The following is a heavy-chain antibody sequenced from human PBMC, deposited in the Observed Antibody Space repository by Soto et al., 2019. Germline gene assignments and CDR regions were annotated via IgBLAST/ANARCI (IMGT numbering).Heavy chain of an antibody. CDR3: ARQGPYYCQIWYFDL. V-gene: IGHV4-39*01. CDR2: SYYSGST. CDR1: GGSISSSSYY. J-gene: IGHJ2*01. Sequence: QLQLQESGPGLVKPSETLSLTCTVSGGSISSSSYYWGWIRQPPGKVLEWIGSSYYSGSTYYNPSLQSRVTISVDTAKNRFPLKLSSVTAADTAVYYSARQGPYYCQIWYFDLWGRGTLVTVSS. D-gene: IGHD3-22*01.